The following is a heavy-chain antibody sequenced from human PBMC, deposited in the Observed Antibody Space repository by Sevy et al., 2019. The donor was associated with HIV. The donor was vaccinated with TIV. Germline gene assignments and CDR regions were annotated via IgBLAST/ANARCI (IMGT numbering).Heavy chain of an antibody. CDR1: GFTFSSYS. CDR3: ARGEGGYCSGGSCYSYSDY. V-gene: IGHV3-21*01. D-gene: IGHD2-15*01. Sequence: GGSLRLSCAASGFTFSSYSMNWVRQAPGKGLEWVSSISSSSYIYYADSVKGRFTISRDNAKNSLYLQMNSLRAEDTAVYYCARGEGGYCSGGSCYSYSDYWGQGTLVTVSS. J-gene: IGHJ4*02. CDR2: ISSSSYI.